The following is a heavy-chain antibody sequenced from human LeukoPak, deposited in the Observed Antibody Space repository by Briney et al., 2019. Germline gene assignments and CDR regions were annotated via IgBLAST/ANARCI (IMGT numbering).Heavy chain of an antibody. V-gene: IGHV4-30-2*01. CDR2: IYHSGST. Sequence: SETLSLSCTVSGGSISSGGYYWSWIRQPPGKGLEWIGYIYHSGSTYYNPSLKSRVTISVDRSKNQFSLKLSSVTAADTAVYYCARDSVPDAFDIWGQGTMVTVSS. CDR1: GGSISSGGYY. J-gene: IGHJ3*02. CDR3: ARDSVPDAFDI.